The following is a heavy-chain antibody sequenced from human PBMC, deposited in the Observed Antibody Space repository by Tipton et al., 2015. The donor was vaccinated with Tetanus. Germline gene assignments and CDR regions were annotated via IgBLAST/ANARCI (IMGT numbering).Heavy chain of an antibody. D-gene: IGHD3-10*01. V-gene: IGHV3-23*01. CDR1: GFSFSNYA. CDR2: VSGSGHDT. Sequence: SLRLSCVASGFSFSNYAMSWVRQAPGKGLEWVSAVSGSGHDTYYADSVKGRFTISRDNSKNMHYLQMNTLRPEDTAVYYCATQYVLVSYYKADFDFWGQGTRFSVSS. CDR3: ATQYVLVSYYKADFDF. J-gene: IGHJ4*02.